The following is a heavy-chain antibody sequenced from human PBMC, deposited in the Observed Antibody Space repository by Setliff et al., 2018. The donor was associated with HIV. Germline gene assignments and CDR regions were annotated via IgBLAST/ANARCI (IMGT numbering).Heavy chain of an antibody. V-gene: IGHV1-69*13. CDR1: GGTFRSQA. CDR2: LISMFKIP. D-gene: IGHD2-15*01. Sequence: SVKVSCKTSGGTFRSQAISWVRQAPGQGLEWMGGLISMFKIPQIAQKFQGRVTITADESTSTAYMGLSSLTSEDTAVYYCARGGWSGGGPLHYSYYYLDVCGQGTAVTVSS. CDR3: ARGGWSGGGPLHYSYYYLDV. J-gene: IGHJ6*02.